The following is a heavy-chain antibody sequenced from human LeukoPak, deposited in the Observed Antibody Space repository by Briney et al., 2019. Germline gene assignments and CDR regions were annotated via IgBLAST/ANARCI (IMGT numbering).Heavy chain of an antibody. CDR1: GGSFSGYY. CDR2: IHTSGST. CDR3: ARRRGYSSSWINWFDP. V-gene: IGHV4-59*10. J-gene: IGHJ5*02. D-gene: IGHD6-13*01. Sequence: SETLSLTCAVYGGSFSGYYWSWIRQPAGKGLEWIGRIHTSGSTNYNPSLKSRVTISVDTSKNQFSLKLSSVTAADTAVYYCARRRGYSSSWINWFDPWGQGTLVTVSS.